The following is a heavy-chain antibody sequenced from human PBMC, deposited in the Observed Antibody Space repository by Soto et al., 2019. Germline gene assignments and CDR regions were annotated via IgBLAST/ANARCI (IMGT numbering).Heavy chain of an antibody. CDR3: ARRQYSRGWDDY. CDR2: SSANNGNT. Sequence: ASVKVSCKASGYTFTSYGISWVRQAPGQGLEWMGWSSANNGNTNYAQKLQGRVTMTTDTSTSTAYMELRSLRSDDTAVYYCARRQYSRGWDDYGGQGTLVTFS. J-gene: IGHJ4*02. CDR1: GYTFTSYG. V-gene: IGHV1-18*04. D-gene: IGHD6-19*01.